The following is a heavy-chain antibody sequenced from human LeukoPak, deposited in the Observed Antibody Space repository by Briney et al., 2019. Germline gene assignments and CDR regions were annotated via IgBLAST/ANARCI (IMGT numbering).Heavy chain of an antibody. D-gene: IGHD3-22*01. CDR3: ARVRLDNNYYDSSGYYFDY. CDR1: GFTFSSHG. V-gene: IGHV3-23*01. J-gene: IGHJ4*02. Sequence: GGSLRPSCAASGFTFSSHGMNWVRQAPGKGLEWVSGIRPNGVITYYADSVKGRFTISRDNSKTTLYLQMNSLRAEDTAVYYCARVRLDNNYYDSSGYYFDYWGQGTLVTVSS. CDR2: IRPNGVIT.